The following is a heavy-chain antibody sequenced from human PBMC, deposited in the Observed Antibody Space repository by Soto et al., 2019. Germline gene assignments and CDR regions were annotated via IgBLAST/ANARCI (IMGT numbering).Heavy chain of an antibody. D-gene: IGHD2-21*01. CDR3: AKDTPVVMFLFDS. CDR2: ITDTGVST. CDR1: GITFYTYA. Sequence: GGSLRLSCVASGITFYTYAMTWVRQAPGKGLEWVSSITDTGVSTYYADSVKGRFTISRDNSRNTLYLQMNSLRTDDTAVYYCAKDTPVVMFLFDSWGRGTLVTVSS. V-gene: IGHV3-23*01. J-gene: IGHJ4*02.